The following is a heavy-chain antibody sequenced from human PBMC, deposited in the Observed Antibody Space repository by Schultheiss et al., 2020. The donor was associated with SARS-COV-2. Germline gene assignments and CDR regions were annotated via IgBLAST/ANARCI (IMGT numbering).Heavy chain of an antibody. CDR1: GFTFSSYA. D-gene: IGHD1-20*01. J-gene: IGHJ4*02. CDR3: ARESPYNWNDGGSFGY. V-gene: IGHV3-30*01. Sequence: GGSLRLSCAASGFTFSSYAMHWVRQAPGKGLEWVAVISYDGSNKYYADSVKGRFTISRDNSKNTLYLQMNSLRAEDTAVYYCARESPYNWNDGGSFGYWGQGTLVTVSS. CDR2: ISYDGSNK.